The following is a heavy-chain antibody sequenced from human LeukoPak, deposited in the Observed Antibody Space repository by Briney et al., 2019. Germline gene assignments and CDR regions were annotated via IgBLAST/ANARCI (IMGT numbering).Heavy chain of an antibody. D-gene: IGHD3-9*01. V-gene: IGHV3-23*01. CDR3: AKDPVRYDILTAPFDY. CDR1: GFTFSSYA. CDR2: ISGSGGST. Sequence: GGSLRLSCAASGFTFSSYAMSWVRQAPGKGLEWVSAISGSGGSTYYADSVKGRFTISRDNSKNTLYLQMNSLRAEDTAVYYCAKDPVRYDILTAPFDYWGQGTLVTVSS. J-gene: IGHJ4*02.